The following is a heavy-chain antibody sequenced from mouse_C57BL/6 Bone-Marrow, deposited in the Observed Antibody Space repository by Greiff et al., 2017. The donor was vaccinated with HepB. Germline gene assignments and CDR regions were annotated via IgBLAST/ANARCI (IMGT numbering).Heavy chain of an antibody. D-gene: IGHD2-5*01. V-gene: IGHV5-4*03. CDR3: ARYSNYHWYFDV. Sequence: EVMLVESGGGLVKPGGSLKLSCAASGFTFSSYAMSWVRQTPEKRLEWVATISDGGSYTYYPDNVKGRFTISRDNAKNNLYLQMSHLKSEDTAMYYCARYSNYHWYFDVWGTGTTVTVSS. CDR1: GFTFSSYA. J-gene: IGHJ1*03. CDR2: ISDGGSYT.